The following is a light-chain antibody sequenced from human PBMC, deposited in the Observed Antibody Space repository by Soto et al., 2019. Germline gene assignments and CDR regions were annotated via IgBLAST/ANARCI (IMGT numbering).Light chain of an antibody. CDR1: QTISTY. Sequence: TQLTQSPAALSASVGERGTSTCRTSQTISTYLNWYQQKPGKAPKLLIYAASSLRSGVPSRFSGSGSGTDFTLTISSLQPEDFATYYCQQGNSNPITLGQGTRLEIK. CDR2: AAS. CDR3: QQGNSNPIT. J-gene: IGKJ5*01. V-gene: IGKV1-39*01.